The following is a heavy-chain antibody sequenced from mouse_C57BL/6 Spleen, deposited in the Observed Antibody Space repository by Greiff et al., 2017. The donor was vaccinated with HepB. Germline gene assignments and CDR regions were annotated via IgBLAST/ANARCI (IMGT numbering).Heavy chain of an antibody. CDR3: VGEGSYAGSYAMDY. J-gene: IGHJ4*01. V-gene: IGHV10-1*01. D-gene: IGHD3-3*01. Sequence: EVQLVESGGGLVQPKGSLKLSCAASGFSFNTYAMNWVRQAPGKGLEWVARIRSKSNNYATYYADSVKDRFTISRDDSESMLYLQMNNLKTEDTAMYYCVGEGSYAGSYAMDYWGQGTSVTVSS. CDR2: IRSKSNNYAT. CDR1: GFSFNTYA.